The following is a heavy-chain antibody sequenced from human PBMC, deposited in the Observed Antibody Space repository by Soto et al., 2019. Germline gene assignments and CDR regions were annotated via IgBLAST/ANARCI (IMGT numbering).Heavy chain of an antibody. CDR3: ARAVGMTTVNLDY. Sequence: GGSLRLSCAASGFTFGNYAMHWVRQAPGKGLEWVAVTSFDGSDKYNADSVKGRFTISRDNSKNTLYLQMSSLRPEDTGVYFCARAVGMTTVNLDYWGQGTLVTVSS. CDR1: GFTFGNYA. J-gene: IGHJ4*02. V-gene: IGHV3-30*04. D-gene: IGHD1-26*01. CDR2: TSFDGSDK.